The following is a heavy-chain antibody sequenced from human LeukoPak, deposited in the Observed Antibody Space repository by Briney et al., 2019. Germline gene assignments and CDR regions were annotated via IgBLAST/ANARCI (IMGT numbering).Heavy chain of an antibody. CDR3: ARAKGATGSGSYLYYYYGMDV. V-gene: IGHV1-2*02. CDR1: GYTFTGYY. CDR2: INPNSGGT. D-gene: IGHD1-26*01. J-gene: IGHJ6*02. Sequence: EASVKVSCKASGYTFTGYYMHWVRQAPGQGLEWMGWINPNSGGTNYAQKLQGRVTMTRDTSISTAYMELSRLRSDDTAVYYCARAKGATGSGSYLYYYYGMDVWGQGTTVTVSS.